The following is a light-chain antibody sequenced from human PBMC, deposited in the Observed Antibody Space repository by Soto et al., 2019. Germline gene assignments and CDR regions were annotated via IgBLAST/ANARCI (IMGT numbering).Light chain of an antibody. CDR2: SNN. V-gene: IGLV1-44*01. J-gene: IGLJ1*01. Sequence: QSVLTQPPSAYWTPGQRVTISCSGSSSNIGSNTVNWYQQLPGTAPKLLIYSNNQRPSGVPDRFSGSKSGTSASLAISGLQSEDEADYYCAAWDDSLNGYAFGTGTKLTVL. CDR1: SSNIGSNT. CDR3: AAWDDSLNGYA.